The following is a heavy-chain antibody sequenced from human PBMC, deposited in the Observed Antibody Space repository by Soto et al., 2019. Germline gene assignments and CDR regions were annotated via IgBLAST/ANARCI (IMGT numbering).Heavy chain of an antibody. D-gene: IGHD3-22*01. J-gene: IGHJ4*02. CDR1: GFTFSSYA. V-gene: IGHV3-30-3*01. CDR2: ISYDENNK. CDR3: ARAFYASSGYGSGVDY. Sequence: QVQLVESGGGVVQPGRSLRLSCAASGFTFSSYAMHWVRQAPGKGLEWVAVISYDENNKYYADSVKGRFTISRDNSKKPLYLQMNSLSAEDPAVYYCARAFYASSGYGSGVDYWGQGTLVTVSS.